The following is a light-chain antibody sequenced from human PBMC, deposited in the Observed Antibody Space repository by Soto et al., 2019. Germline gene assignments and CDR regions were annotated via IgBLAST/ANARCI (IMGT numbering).Light chain of an antibody. CDR3: QQYGSSPYP. CDR2: GAS. J-gene: IGKJ2*01. V-gene: IGKV3-20*01. Sequence: ESVLTQSPGTLYLSPGERATLSCRASQSVSSSYLAWYQQKPGQAPRLLIYGASNRATGLPDRFSGSGSGTDFTLTISRLEPEDFAIYYCQQYGSSPYPFGQGTKLEI. CDR1: QSVSSSY.